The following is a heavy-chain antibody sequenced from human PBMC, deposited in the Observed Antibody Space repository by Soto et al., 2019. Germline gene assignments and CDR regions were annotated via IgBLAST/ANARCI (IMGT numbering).Heavy chain of an antibody. CDR2: IDPSGGAT. CDR1: GYTFTSHY. CDR3: SRGLWQWLFDY. V-gene: IGHV1-46*03. D-gene: IGHD6-19*01. J-gene: IGHJ4*02. Sequence: QVQLVQSGAEVKKPGASVMVSCRASGYTFTSHYMHWVRQAPGQGLEWMGMIDPSGGATTYAQKFQXXVTITRDTSTPTVYMELSSLRPEDTAVYSCSRGLWQWLFDYWGEGTLVTVSS.